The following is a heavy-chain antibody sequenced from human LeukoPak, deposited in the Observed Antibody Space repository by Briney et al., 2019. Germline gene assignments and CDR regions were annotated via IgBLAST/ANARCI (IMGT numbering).Heavy chain of an antibody. CDR2: MNPDSGDA. D-gene: IGHD6-6*01. J-gene: IGHJ4*02. V-gene: IGHV1-8*03. Sequence: ASVKVSCKASGYTFTSCGISWVRQAAGQCLEWMGWMNPDSGDAGYSQKFQGRVTITRNTSISTAYMELSSLKSEDTAVYYCARDQQLGYFDFWGQGTLVTVSS. CDR3: ARDQQLGYFDF. CDR1: GYTFTSCG.